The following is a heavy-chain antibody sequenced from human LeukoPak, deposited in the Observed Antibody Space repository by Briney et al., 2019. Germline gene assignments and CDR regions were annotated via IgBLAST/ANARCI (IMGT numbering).Heavy chain of an antibody. CDR2: INHRGST. Sequence: PSETLSLTCAVYGGSFSGYYWSWIRQPPGRGLEWIGEINHRGSTNRNSSLKSRVTISVDTSKNQFSLKLSSVTAADTAVYYCARDQLLWAFDSWGQGTLVTVSS. D-gene: IGHD2-2*01. J-gene: IGHJ4*02. V-gene: IGHV4-34*01. CDR1: GGSFSGYY. CDR3: ARDQLLWAFDS.